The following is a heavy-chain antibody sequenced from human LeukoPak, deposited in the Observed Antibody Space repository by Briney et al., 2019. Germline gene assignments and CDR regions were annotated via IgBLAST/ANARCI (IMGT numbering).Heavy chain of an antibody. Sequence: KPSQTLSLTCTVSGGSISSGSYYWSWIRQPAGKGLEWIGRIYTSGSTNYNPSLKSRVTISVDTSKNQFSLKLSSVTAADTAVYYCARGPQTPRFDYWGQGTLVTVSS. D-gene: IGHD4-23*01. CDR1: GGSISSGSYY. CDR2: IYTSGST. J-gene: IGHJ4*02. V-gene: IGHV4-61*02. CDR3: ARGPQTPRFDY.